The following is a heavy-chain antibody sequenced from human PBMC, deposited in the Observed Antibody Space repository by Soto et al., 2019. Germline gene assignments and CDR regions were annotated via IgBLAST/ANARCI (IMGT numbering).Heavy chain of an antibody. V-gene: IGHV3-23*01. CDR1: GFTFRNSA. CDR2: ISVIGGST. CDR3: AKLLAAAGTDY. Sequence: EVQLLVSGGGLVQPRGSLSVSCAASGFTFRNSAMSWVRQAPGKGLEWVSAISVIGGSTYYADSVKGRFTISRDNSKNTLYLQMNSLRADDTAVYYCAKLLAAAGTDYWGQGSLVTVSS. J-gene: IGHJ4*02. D-gene: IGHD6-13*01.